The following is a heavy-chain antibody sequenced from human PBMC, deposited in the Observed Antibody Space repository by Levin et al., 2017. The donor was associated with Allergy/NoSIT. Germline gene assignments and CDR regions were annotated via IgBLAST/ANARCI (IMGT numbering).Heavy chain of an antibody. CDR1: GFTFSSYA. V-gene: IGHV3-23*01. CDR2: ISGSGGST. J-gene: IGHJ4*02. Sequence: PGGSLRLSCAASGFTFSSYAMSWVRQAPGKGLEWVSAISGSGGSTYYADSVKGRFTISRDNSKNTLYLQMNSLRAEDTAVYYCAKDPRKFGGVIADYWGQGTLVTVSS. CDR3: AKDPRKFGGVIADY. D-gene: IGHD3-16*02.